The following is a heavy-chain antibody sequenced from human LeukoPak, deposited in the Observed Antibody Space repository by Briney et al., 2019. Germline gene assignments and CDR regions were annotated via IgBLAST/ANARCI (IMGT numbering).Heavy chain of an antibody. Sequence: GGSLRLSCAASGFNFSNYGMHWVRQAPGKGLEWVAFISNVGSSKFYAHSVQGRFTISRDNSKNTVFLQMNSLRAEDSALYYCAKDVWPSVSYSNLDHWGQGALVTVSS. D-gene: IGHD3-10*01. CDR3: AKDVWPSVSYSNLDH. V-gene: IGHV3-30*02. CDR1: GFNFSNYG. CDR2: ISNVGSSK. J-gene: IGHJ4*02.